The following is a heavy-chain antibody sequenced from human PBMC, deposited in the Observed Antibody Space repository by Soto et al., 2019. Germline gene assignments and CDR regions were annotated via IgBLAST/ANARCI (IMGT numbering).Heavy chain of an antibody. D-gene: IGHD3-22*01. CDR3: ARHQYHSSGPSAY. V-gene: IGHV4-39*01. J-gene: IGHJ6*02. CDR2: IYYSGST. Sequence: SETLSLTCTVSGGSISSSSYYWGWIRQPPGKGLEWIGSIYYSGSTYYNPSLKSRVTISVDTSKNQFSLKLSSVTAADTAVYYCARHQYHSSGPSAYWGQGTTVTVSS. CDR1: GGSISSSSYY.